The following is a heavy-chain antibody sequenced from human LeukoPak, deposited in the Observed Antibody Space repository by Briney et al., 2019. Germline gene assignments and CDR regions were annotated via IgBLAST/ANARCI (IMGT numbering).Heavy chain of an antibody. J-gene: IGHJ4*02. V-gene: IGHV1-18*01. CDR3: ARNGRVRRVVKDLFEY. D-gene: IGHD3-10*01. Sequence: VASVKVSCKTSGYTFTDYDITWVRQAPGQGLEWMGRASPYNGNTYYSQRFQDRVTITKDTSTGTAYMDLRNLRTDDTAMYYCARNGRVRRVVKDLFEYWGQGTLVAVSS. CDR1: GYTFTDYD. CDR2: ASPYNGNT.